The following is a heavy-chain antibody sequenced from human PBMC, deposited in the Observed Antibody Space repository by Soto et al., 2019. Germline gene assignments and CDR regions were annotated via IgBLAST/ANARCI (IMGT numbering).Heavy chain of an antibody. CDR2: IIPIFGTA. D-gene: IGHD3-16*01. Sequence: QVQLVQSGAEVKKPGSSVKVSCKASGGTFSSYAISWVRQAPGQGLEWMGGIIPIFGTANYAQKFQGRVTIAEDESTSTAYMELSSLRSEYAGVYYCARDWFGGAGYFDYWGQGTLVTVSS. J-gene: IGHJ4*02. CDR1: GGTFSSYA. CDR3: ARDWFGGAGYFDY. V-gene: IGHV1-69*12.